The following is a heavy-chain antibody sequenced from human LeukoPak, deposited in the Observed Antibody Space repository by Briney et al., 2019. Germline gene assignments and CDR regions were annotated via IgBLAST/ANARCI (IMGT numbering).Heavy chain of an antibody. CDR3: ARGVGYYDSSGYWLNWFDP. CDR2: IYYSGST. Sequence: SETLSLTCTVSGGSISSYYWSWIRQPPGKGLEWIGYIYYSGSTNYNPSLKSRVTISVDTSKNQFSLKLSSATAADTAVYYCARGVGYYDSSGYWLNWFDPWGQGTLVTVSS. J-gene: IGHJ5*02. CDR1: GGSISSYY. D-gene: IGHD3-22*01. V-gene: IGHV4-59*01.